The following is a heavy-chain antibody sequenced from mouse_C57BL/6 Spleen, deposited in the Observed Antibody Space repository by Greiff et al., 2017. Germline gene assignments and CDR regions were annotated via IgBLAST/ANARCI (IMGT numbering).Heavy chain of an antibody. Sequence: EVQLQQSGGGLVQPKGSLKLSCAASGFSFNTYAMNWVRQAPGKGLEWVARIRSKSNNYATYYADSVKDRFTISRDDSESMLYLQMNNLKTEDTAMYYCVRQDYDYWCAYWGQGTLVTVSA. CDR3: VRQDYDYWCAY. CDR2: IRSKSNNYAT. J-gene: IGHJ3*01. V-gene: IGHV10-1*01. CDR1: GFSFNTYA. D-gene: IGHD2-4*01.